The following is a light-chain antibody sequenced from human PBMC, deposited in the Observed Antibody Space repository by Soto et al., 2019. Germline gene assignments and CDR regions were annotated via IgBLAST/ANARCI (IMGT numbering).Light chain of an antibody. Sequence: DIVMTPSPLSLPVTPGEPASISCRSSQSLLHTNGYTYLDWYLQKPGQSPQLLIYLGSNRASGVPDRFSGSGSGTDFTLKISRVEAEDVGVYYCMQALQIPWTFGQGTKVEIK. CDR2: LGS. V-gene: IGKV2-28*01. CDR3: MQALQIPWT. J-gene: IGKJ1*01. CDR1: QSLLHTNGYTY.